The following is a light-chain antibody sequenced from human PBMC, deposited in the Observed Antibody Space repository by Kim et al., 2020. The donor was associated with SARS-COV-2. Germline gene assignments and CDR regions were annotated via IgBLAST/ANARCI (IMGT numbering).Light chain of an antibody. J-gene: IGKJ4*01. Sequence: AAVGDIVAFTCRASQGINYHLAWFQQKSGKAPKSLIYAASTLQGGVPSMFSGSGFGTDFTLTISSLQPEDFATYYCQQYSTFPLTFGGGTKVDIK. CDR3: QQYSTFPLT. V-gene: IGKV1-16*01. CDR1: QGINYH. CDR2: AAS.